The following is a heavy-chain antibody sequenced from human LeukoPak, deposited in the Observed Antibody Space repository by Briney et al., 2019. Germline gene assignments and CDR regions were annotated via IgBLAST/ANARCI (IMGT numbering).Heavy chain of an antibody. CDR1: GGSISSSNYY. D-gene: IGHD2-2*01. CDR3: ARRGCSSTSCYGGTILPFDY. Sequence: SETLSLTCTVSGGSISSSNYYWGWIRQPPGKGLEWIGSIYYSGSTYYNPSLKSRVTISVDTSKNQFSLKLTSVTAADTAVYYCARRGCSSTSCYGGTILPFDYWGQGTLLTVSS. J-gene: IGHJ4*02. V-gene: IGHV4-39*01. CDR2: IYYSGST.